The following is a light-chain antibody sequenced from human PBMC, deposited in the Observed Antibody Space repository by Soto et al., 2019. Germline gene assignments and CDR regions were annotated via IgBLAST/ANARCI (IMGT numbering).Light chain of an antibody. J-gene: IGKJ2*01. CDR2: GAW. CDR1: QSVGSN. V-gene: IGKV3-15*01. CDR3: QQYNAWRT. Sequence: EIVMTQSPATLSVSPGERATLSCRASQSVGSNLAWYQQKPGQAPRLLIFGAWNRATDIPARFSGSGSGTEFTLTISSLQSEDYAVYYCQQYNAWRTFGQGTK.